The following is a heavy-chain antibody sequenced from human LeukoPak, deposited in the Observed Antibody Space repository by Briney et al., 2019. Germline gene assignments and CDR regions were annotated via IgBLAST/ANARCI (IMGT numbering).Heavy chain of an antibody. Sequence: SETLSLTCTVSGGSISNYYWSWIRQPPGKGLEWIGYIYYSGSTNYNPSLKSRVTISVDTSKNQFSLNLSSVTAADTAVYYCARSDDYSNIIDYWGQGTLVTVSS. D-gene: IGHD4-11*01. CDR3: ARSDDYSNIIDY. J-gene: IGHJ4*02. V-gene: IGHV4-59*08. CDR2: IYYSGST. CDR1: GGSISNYY.